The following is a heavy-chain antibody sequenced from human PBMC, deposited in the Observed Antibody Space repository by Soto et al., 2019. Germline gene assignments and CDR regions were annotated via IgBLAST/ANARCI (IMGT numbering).Heavy chain of an antibody. V-gene: IGHV3-11*06. J-gene: IGHJ4*02. D-gene: IGHD3-22*01. CDR1: GFTFSDYY. CDR2: ISSSSSYT. CDR3: ARQDISGYYPGLGSYYFEY. Sequence: GGSLRLSCAASGFTFSDYYMSWIRKAPGKGLEWVSYISSSSSYTNYADSVKGRFTISRDNAKNSLYLQMNSLRAEDTAAYYCARQDISGYYPGLGSYYFEYWGQGTLVTVSS.